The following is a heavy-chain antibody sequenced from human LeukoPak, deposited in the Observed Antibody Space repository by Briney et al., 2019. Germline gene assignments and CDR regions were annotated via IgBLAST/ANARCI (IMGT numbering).Heavy chain of an antibody. D-gene: IGHD4-17*01. CDR1: GSTVSSYW. V-gene: IGHV3-7*01. J-gene: IGHJ4*02. CDR2: IKQEGSEK. CDR3: ARDKSYGDSSDY. Sequence: GGSLRLSCVASGSTVSSYWMSWVRQAPGKGLEWVANIKQEGSEKYYVDSVKGRFTISRDNAKNSLYLQMNSLRAEDTAVYYCARDKSYGDSSDYWGQGTLVTVSS.